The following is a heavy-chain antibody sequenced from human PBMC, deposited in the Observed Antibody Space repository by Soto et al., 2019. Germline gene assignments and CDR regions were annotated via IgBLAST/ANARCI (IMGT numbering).Heavy chain of an antibody. Sequence: VQLVESGGGLVQPGRSLRLSCAASGFTFDDYAMHWVRQAPGKGLEWVSGISWNSGSIGYADSVKGRFTISRDNAKNSLYLQMNSLRAEDTALYYCAKDPAQAVAGLIDYWGQGTLVTVSS. CDR2: ISWNSGSI. D-gene: IGHD6-19*01. V-gene: IGHV3-9*01. CDR3: AKDPAQAVAGLIDY. J-gene: IGHJ4*02. CDR1: GFTFDDYA.